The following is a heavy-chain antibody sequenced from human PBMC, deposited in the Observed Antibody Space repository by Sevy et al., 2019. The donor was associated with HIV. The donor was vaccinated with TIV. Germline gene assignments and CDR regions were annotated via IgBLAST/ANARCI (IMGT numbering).Heavy chain of an antibody. Sequence: SETLSLTCTVSGGSISSYYWSWIRQPPGKGLEWIGYIYYSGSNNYDRSLKSRVTISVDTSKNQFSLKLSSVTAADTAVYYCARGVVVITETKFDYWGQGTLVTVSS. CDR1: GGSISSYY. CDR2: IYYSGSN. J-gene: IGHJ4*02. V-gene: IGHV4-59*13. D-gene: IGHD3-22*01. CDR3: ARGVVVITETKFDY.